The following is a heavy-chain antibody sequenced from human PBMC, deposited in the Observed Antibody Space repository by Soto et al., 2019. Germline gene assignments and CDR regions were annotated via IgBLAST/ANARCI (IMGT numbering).Heavy chain of an antibody. V-gene: IGHV3-23*01. Sequence: GGSLRLSCAASGFTFSSYAMSWVRQAPGKGLEWVSAISGSGGSTYYADSVKGRFTISRDNSKNTLYLQMNSLRAEDTAVYYCAKDRHEYSYGYTSDYWGQGTLVIVSS. CDR1: GFTFSSYA. CDR2: ISGSGGST. J-gene: IGHJ4*02. D-gene: IGHD5-18*01. CDR3: AKDRHEYSYGYTSDY.